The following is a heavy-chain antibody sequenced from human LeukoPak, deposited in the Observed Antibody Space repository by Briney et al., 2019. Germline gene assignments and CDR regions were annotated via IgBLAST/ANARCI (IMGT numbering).Heavy chain of an antibody. D-gene: IGHD5-12*01. CDR1: GYTFTSYG. CDR3: ARASGGEYRGNSDY. CDR2: ISAYNGNT. V-gene: IGHV1-18*01. Sequence: ASVKVSCKASGYTFTSYGISWVRQAPGQGLEWMGWISAYNGNTNYAQKLQGRVTMTTDTSTSTAYMELRSLRDDDTAVYYCARASGGEYRGNSDYWGQGTLVTVSS. J-gene: IGHJ4*02.